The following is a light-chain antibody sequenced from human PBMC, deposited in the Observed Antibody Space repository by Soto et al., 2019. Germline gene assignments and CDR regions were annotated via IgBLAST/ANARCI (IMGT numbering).Light chain of an antibody. CDR2: SHN. V-gene: IGLV1-44*01. J-gene: IGLJ3*02. CDR3: AAWDDGLSGPV. Sequence: QSALTQPPSASGTPGQRVTISCSGSTSNIGRNVVNWYQQLPGTAPKLLIYSHNQRPSGVPDRFSGSKSGTSASLAISGLQSEDEADYYCAAWDDGLSGPVFGGGTKLTVL. CDR1: TSNIGRNV.